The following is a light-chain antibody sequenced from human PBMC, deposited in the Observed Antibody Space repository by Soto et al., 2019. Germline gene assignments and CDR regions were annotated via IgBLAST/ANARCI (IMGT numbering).Light chain of an antibody. CDR3: TSYTRSSTLV. CDR2: EVS. J-gene: IGLJ3*02. V-gene: IGLV2-14*01. Sequence: QSALTQPASVSGSPGQSITISCTGTSSDVGGYKYVSWYQHHPGKAPKFLIYEVSRRPSGVSNRFSGSKSGNTASLTISGLQAEDEAVYYCTSYTRSSTLVFGGGTKLTVL. CDR1: SSDVGGYKY.